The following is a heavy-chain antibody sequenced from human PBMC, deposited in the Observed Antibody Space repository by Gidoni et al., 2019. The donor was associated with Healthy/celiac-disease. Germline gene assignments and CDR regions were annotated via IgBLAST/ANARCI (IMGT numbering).Heavy chain of an antibody. V-gene: IGHV3-33*01. CDR2: IWYAGSNK. D-gene: IGHD5-18*01. J-gene: IGHJ6*02. CDR1: GSTVSSYG. Sequence: QVQLVESGGGVVQPGRARRLSWDASGSTVSSYGLHWARQAPGKGLELVAVIWYAGSNKSSADSVKGRFTISRDNSKNTLYLQMNSLRAEDTAVYYCARKGPRGYSYAGSHYYYYYGMDVWGQGTTVTVSS. CDR3: ARKGPRGYSYAGSHYYYYYGMDV.